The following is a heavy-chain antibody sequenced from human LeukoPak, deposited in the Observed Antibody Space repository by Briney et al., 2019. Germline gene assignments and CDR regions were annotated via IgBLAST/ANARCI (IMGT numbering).Heavy chain of an antibody. Sequence: SETLPLTCTVSGGSISSYYWSWIRQPPGKGLEWIGYIYYSGSTNYNPSLKSRVTISVDTSKNQFSLKLSSVTAADTAVYYCARNLYGDAFDIWGQGTMVTVSS. V-gene: IGHV4-59*08. CDR1: GGSISSYY. CDR3: ARNLYGDAFDI. CDR2: IYYSGST. D-gene: IGHD4-17*01. J-gene: IGHJ3*02.